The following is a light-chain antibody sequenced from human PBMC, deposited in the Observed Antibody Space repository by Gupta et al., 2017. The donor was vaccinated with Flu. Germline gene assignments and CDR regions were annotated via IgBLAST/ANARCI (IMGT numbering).Light chain of an antibody. Sequence: DIQMTQSPSSLSASVGDRVTLTCRASQGSSNYLSWYQQKAWKGPKLLIYAASTLQSGGKSRFSGSGAGTDFTLTISSRQPEDVATYYCQKYNSYLPCFTFGHGTKVDIK. V-gene: IGKV1-27*01. J-gene: IGKJ3*01. CDR2: AAS. CDR3: QKYNSYLPCFT. CDR1: QGSSNY.